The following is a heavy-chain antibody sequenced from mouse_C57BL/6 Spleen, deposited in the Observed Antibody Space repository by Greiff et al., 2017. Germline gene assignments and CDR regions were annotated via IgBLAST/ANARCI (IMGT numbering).Heavy chain of an antibody. Sequence: VQLQQPGAELVMPGASVKLSCKASGYTFTSYWMHWVKQRPGQGLEWIGEIGPSDSYTNYNQKFKGKSTLTVDKSSSTAYMQLSSLTSEDSAVYYCARPLYSWFGYWGQGTLVTVSA. J-gene: IGHJ3*01. CDR1: GYTFTSYW. CDR2: IGPSDSYT. CDR3: ARPLYSWFGY. D-gene: IGHD1-1*01. V-gene: IGHV1-69*01.